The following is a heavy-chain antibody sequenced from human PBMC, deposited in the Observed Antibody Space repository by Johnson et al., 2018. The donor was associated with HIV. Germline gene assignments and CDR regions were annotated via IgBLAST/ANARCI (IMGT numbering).Heavy chain of an antibody. Sequence: VQLVESGGGVVRPGGSLRLSCAASGFTFDDYGMSWVRQAPGKGLEWFSGINWNGGSTGYADSVKGRFTISRDNAKNSLYLQMNSLRAEDTALYYCARDWAAVGRVGGMDAFDIWGQGTMVTVSS. D-gene: IGHD6-13*01. J-gene: IGHJ3*02. CDR3: ARDWAAVGRVGGMDAFDI. V-gene: IGHV3-20*04. CDR1: GFTFDDYG. CDR2: INWNGGST.